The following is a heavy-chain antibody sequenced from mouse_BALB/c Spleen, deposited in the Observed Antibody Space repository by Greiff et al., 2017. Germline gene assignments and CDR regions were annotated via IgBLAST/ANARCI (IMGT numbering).Heavy chain of an antibody. J-gene: IGHJ2*01. Sequence: EVQLVESGGGLVQPGGSRKLSCAASGFTFSSFGMHWVRQAPEKGLEWVAYISSGSSTIYYADTVKGRFTISRDNPKNTLFLQMTSLRSEDTAMYYGARGGSSGYGRFDYWGQGTTLTVSS. V-gene: IGHV5-17*02. D-gene: IGHD3-1*01. CDR1: GFTFSSFG. CDR2: ISSGSSTI. CDR3: ARGGSSGYGRFDY.